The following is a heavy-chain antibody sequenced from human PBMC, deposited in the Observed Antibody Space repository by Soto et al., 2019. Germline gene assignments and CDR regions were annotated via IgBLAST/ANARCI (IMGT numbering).Heavy chain of an antibody. Sequence: QVQLVQSGAEVKKPGASVKVSCKVSGHTLTELSVHWVRQAPGKGLEWMGGFDPEDGELVHAQKFQGRVTMTEDTAADSAFMEVSSLTSADTAVYYCVAEGTRWLLSPFDYWGQGTLVTVSS. J-gene: IGHJ4*02. CDR3: VAEGTRWLLSPFDY. CDR2: FDPEDGEL. D-gene: IGHD1-1*01. CDR1: GHTLTELS. V-gene: IGHV1-24*01.